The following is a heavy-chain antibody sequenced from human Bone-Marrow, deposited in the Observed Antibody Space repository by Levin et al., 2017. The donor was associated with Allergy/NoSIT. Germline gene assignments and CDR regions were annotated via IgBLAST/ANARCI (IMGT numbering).Heavy chain of an antibody. CDR3: ARGVAARLYFDS. Sequence: TLSLTCVVSGGSINSDGYSWSWIRQPPGKDLEWIGYIYHTGHTYYSPSLKSRVTISVDTSKNQFSLMLTSVTAADTAMYYCARGVAARLYFDSWGQGTLVTVSS. CDR2: IYHTGHT. D-gene: IGHD6-6*01. CDR1: GGSINSDGYS. J-gene: IGHJ4*02. V-gene: IGHV4-30-2*01.